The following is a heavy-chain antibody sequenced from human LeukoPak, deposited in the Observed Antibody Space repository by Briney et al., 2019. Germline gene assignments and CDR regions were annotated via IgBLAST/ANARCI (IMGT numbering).Heavy chain of an antibody. CDR3: ARPRGYSYGSYYFDY. J-gene: IGHJ4*02. Sequence: SETLSLTCAVYGGSFSGYYWSWIRQPPGKGLEWIGEINHSGSTNYNPSLKSRVTISVDTSKNQFSLKLSSVTAADTAVYYCARPRGYSYGSYYFDYWGQGTLVTVSS. CDR2: INHSGST. V-gene: IGHV4-34*01. CDR1: GGSFSGYY. D-gene: IGHD5-18*01.